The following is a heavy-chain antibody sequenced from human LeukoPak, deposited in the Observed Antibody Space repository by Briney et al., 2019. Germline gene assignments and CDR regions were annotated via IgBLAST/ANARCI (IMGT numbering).Heavy chain of an antibody. Sequence: SVKVSCKASGGTFSSYTISWVRQAPGQGLEWMGRIIPILGIANYAQKFQGRVTITADKSTSTAYMELSSLRSEDTAVYYCARDPHYDDKNWFDPWGQGTLVTVSS. J-gene: IGHJ5*02. CDR3: ARDPHYDDKNWFDP. CDR2: IIPILGIA. CDR1: GGTFSSYT. D-gene: IGHD4-23*01. V-gene: IGHV1-69*04.